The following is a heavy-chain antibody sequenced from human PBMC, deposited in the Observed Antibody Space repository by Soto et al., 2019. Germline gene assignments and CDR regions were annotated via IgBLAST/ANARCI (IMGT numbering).Heavy chain of an antibody. D-gene: IGHD3-9*01. V-gene: IGHV4-34*01. Sequence: QVQLQQWGAGLLKPSETLSLTCAVYGGSFSGYYWSWIRQPPGKGLEWIGEINHSGSTNYNPSLKSRVTISVDTSKNQFSQKLSSVTAADTAVYYCARGQRYFDWLLWAFDYWGQGTLVTVSS. J-gene: IGHJ4*02. CDR2: INHSGST. CDR1: GGSFSGYY. CDR3: ARGQRYFDWLLWAFDY.